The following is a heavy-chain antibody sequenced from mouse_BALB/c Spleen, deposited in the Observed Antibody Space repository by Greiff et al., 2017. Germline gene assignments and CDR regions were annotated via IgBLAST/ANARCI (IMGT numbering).Heavy chain of an antibody. V-gene: IGHV1-7*01. CDR2: INPSTGYT. J-gene: IGHJ4*01. CDR1: GYTFTSYW. Sequence: QVQLKQSGAELAKPGASVKMSCKASGYTFTSYWMHWVKQGPGQGLEWIGYINPSTGYTEYNQKFKDKATLTADKSSSTAYMQLSSLTSEDSAVYYCARSLAMDYWGQGTSVTVSS. CDR3: ARSLAMDY.